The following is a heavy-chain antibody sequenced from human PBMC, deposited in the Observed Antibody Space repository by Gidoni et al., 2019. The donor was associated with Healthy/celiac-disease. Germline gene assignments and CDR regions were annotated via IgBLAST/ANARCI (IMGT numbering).Heavy chain of an antibody. CDR3: ARLHGDYYDGIRGSAFDI. D-gene: IGHD4-17*01. Sequence: EVQLVQSGAEVKKPGESLKISCTGSGYSFTSYWIGWVRQMPGKGLEWMGIIYPGDSDTRYSPSFQGQVTISADKSISTAYLQWSSLKASDTAMYYCARLHGDYYDGIRGSAFDIWGQGTMVTVSS. J-gene: IGHJ3*02. CDR1: GYSFTSYW. V-gene: IGHV5-51*01. CDR2: IYPGDSDT.